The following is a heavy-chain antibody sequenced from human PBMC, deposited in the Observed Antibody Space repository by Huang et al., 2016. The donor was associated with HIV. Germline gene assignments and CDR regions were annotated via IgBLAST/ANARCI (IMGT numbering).Heavy chain of an antibody. D-gene: IGHD6-19*01. CDR3: AREGRSGWENLDY. J-gene: IGHJ4*02. CDR1: GGSFSGYY. CDR2: INHSRST. Sequence: QVQLQQWGAGLLKPSETLSLTCAVYGGSFSGYYWSWIRQPPGKGLEWIGEINHSRSTKRNPSLKSRVTISVDTSKNQFSLKLSSVTAADTAVYYCAREGRSGWENLDYWGQGTLVTVSS. V-gene: IGHV4-34*01.